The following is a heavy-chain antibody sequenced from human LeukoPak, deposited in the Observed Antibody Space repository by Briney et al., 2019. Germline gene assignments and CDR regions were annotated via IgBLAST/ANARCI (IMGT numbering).Heavy chain of an antibody. J-gene: IGHJ4*02. V-gene: IGHV4-34*01. CDR1: GVPFSNYY. CDR2: INHSGYT. CDR3: TRAVAGHPD. D-gene: IGHD6-19*01. Sequence: PSETLSLTCAASGVPFSNYYWSWGRQSPSQGLEWIGEINHSGYTNYNPSLKSRVTMSIDPSKKQFSLRLTSVTAADAGVYYCTRAVAGHPDWGQGTLVTVSS.